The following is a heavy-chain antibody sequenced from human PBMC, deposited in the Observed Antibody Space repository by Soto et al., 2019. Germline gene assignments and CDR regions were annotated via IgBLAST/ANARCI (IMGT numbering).Heavy chain of an antibody. V-gene: IGHV3-30*03. J-gene: IGHJ4*02. Sequence: GGSLRLSCAASGFTFSSYGMHWVRQAPGKGLEWVAVITYDGSNKYYADSVKGRFTISRDNSKNTLYLQMNGLRAEDTAVYYCLSYDSSGYPYYWGQGTLVTVSS. CDR3: LSYDSSGYPYY. CDR2: ITYDGSNK. CDR1: GFTFSSYG. D-gene: IGHD3-22*01.